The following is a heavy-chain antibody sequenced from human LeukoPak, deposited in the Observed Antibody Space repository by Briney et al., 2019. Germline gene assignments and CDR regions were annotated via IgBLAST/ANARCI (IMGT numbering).Heavy chain of an antibody. D-gene: IGHD2-2*01. J-gene: IGHJ5*02. CDR3: ARGHIVVVPAATEAWFDP. Sequence: SVKVSCKASGGTFSSYAISWVRQAPGQGLEWMGGIIPIFGTANYAQKLQGRVTITADESTSTAYMELSSLRSEDTAVYYCARGHIVVVPAATEAWFDPWGQGTLVTVSS. CDR2: IIPIFGTA. V-gene: IGHV1-69*01. CDR1: GGTFSSYA.